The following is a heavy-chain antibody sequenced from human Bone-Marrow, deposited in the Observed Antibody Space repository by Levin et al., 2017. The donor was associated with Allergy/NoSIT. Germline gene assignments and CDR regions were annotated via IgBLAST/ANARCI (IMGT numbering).Heavy chain of an antibody. J-gene: IGHJ4*02. V-gene: IGHV3-23*01. CDR1: GFTFSNYD. CDR3: AKGYDYYAPGTYYNRLFDY. D-gene: IGHD3-10*01. CDR2: ISADGVTT. Sequence: QTGGSLRLSCAASGFTFSNYDISWVRQAPGKGLEWVSIISADGVTTYYADSVKGRFTISRDNSKNTLYLQMNSLRAEDTAVFYCAKGYDYYAPGTYYNRLFDYWGQGILVTVSS.